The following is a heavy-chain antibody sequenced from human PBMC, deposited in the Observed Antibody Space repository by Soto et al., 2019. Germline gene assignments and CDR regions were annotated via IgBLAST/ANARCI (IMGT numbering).Heavy chain of an antibody. CDR3: AVIARGLRYFDWLLLDAFDI. CDR2: ISAYNGNT. V-gene: IGHV1-18*04. Sequence: QVQLVQSGAEVKKPGASVKVSCKASGYTFTSYGISWVRQAPGQGLEWMGWISAYNGNTNYAQKLQGRVTMTTDTSTSTAYMELRSLRSDDTAVYYCAVIARGLRYFDWLLLDAFDIWGQGTMVTVSS. D-gene: IGHD3-9*01. CDR1: GYTFTSYG. J-gene: IGHJ3*02.